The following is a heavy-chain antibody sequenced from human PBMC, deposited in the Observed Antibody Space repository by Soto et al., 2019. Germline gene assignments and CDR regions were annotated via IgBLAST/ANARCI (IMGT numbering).Heavy chain of an antibody. Sequence: QPGGSLRLSCTASGFSFSNYAMSWVRQAPGKGLEWVSAITRTDSTYYADSVKGRFTISRDNSRNTLYLQMNSLGAEDAALYYCAKALVGEVGATDYWGQGTLVTVSS. CDR1: GFSFSNYA. CDR3: AKALVGEVGATDY. J-gene: IGHJ4*02. V-gene: IGHV3-23*01. CDR2: ITRTDST. D-gene: IGHD1-26*01.